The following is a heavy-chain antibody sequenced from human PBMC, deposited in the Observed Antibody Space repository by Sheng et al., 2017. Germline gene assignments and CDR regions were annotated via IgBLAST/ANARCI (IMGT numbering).Heavy chain of an antibody. D-gene: IGHD3-10*01. CDR2: IIPIFGTA. V-gene: IGHV1-69*05. J-gene: IGHJ6*03. CDR3: ARGSANYYGSGTHVGYYYYMDV. Sequence: WVRQAPGQGLEWMGGIIPIFGTANYAQKFQGRVTITTDESTSTAYMELSSLRSEDTAVYYCARGSANYYGSGTHVGYYYYMDVWGKGTTVTVSS.